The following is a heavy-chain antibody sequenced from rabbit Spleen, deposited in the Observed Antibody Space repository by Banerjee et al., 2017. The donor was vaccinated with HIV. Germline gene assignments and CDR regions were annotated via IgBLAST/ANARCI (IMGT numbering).Heavy chain of an antibody. J-gene: IGHJ4*01. CDR3: ATNPNVITYLTL. D-gene: IGHD7-1*01. CDR1: GFSFSSSS. V-gene: IGHV1S47*01. Sequence: QEQLVESGGGLVQPEGSLTLTCTASGFSFSSSSYMCWVRQAPGKGLDWIGCIYNGDGATWYASWVNGRFSISRSTSLNTVTLQMTNLTGADTATYFCATNPNVITYLTLWGPGTLVTVS. CDR2: IYNGDGAT.